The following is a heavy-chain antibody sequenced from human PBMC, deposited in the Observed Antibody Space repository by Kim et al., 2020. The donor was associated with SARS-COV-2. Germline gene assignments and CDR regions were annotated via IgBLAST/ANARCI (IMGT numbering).Heavy chain of an antibody. CDR3: ARGLQLGP. J-gene: IGHJ4*02. D-gene: IGHD5-18*01. CDR1: GGSFSGYY. V-gene: IGHV4-34*01. CDR2: INHSGST. Sequence: SETLSLTCAVYGGSFSGYYWSWIRQPPGKGLEWIGEINHSGSTNYNPSLKSRVTISVDTSKNQFSLKLSSVTAADTAVYYCARGLQLGPWGQGTLVTVSS.